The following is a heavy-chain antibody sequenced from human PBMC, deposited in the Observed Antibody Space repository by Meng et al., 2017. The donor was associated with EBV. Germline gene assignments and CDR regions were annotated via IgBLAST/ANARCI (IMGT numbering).Heavy chain of an antibody. J-gene: IGHJ5*02. D-gene: IGHD2-21*01. V-gene: IGHV4-30-4*08. CDR1: CYSIRDYS. CDR3: ARVNSDCGGVMCYKGWFDP. CDR2: IHYSGST. Sequence: RPLLFTPSSPLSLTFTLSCYSIRDYSCTWLRHPPGNGLEWLGYIHYSGSTYYNPSLKSRITISVDMSRNQFSLRLTSVTSADMAVYYCARVNSDCGGVMCYKGWFDPWGQGTLVTVSS.